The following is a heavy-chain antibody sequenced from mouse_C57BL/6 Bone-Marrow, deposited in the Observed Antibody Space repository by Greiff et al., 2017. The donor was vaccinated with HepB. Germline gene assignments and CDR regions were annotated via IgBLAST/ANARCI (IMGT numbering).Heavy chain of an antibody. Sequence: EVKVEESGGGLVQPGGSMKLSCAASGFTFSDAWMDWVRQSPEKGLEWVAEIRHKANNHATYYAESVKGRCTISRDDSKSSVYLHMNSLRAEDAGIYYCTGYGQPLFAYWGQGTLVTVSA. CDR3: TGYGQPLFAY. D-gene: IGHD1-1*01. J-gene: IGHJ3*01. CDR1: GFTFSDAW. CDR2: IRHKANNHAT. V-gene: IGHV6-6*01.